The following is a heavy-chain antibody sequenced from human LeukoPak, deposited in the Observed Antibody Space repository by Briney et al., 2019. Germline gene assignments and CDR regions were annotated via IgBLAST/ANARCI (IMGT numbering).Heavy chain of an antibody. Sequence: PGGSLRLSCVVSGYSFSTNMMTWVRQAPGKGLEWVATILPGGKESYRVESVKGRFTVSRDNAKNSLFLQINSLRADDTAVYYCMSAHGYWGQGTLVTVSS. V-gene: IGHV3-7*01. J-gene: IGHJ4*02. CDR1: GYSFSTNM. CDR3: MSAHGY. CDR2: ILPGGKES.